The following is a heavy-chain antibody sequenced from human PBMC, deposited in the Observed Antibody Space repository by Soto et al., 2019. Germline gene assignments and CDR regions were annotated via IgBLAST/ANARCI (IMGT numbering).Heavy chain of an antibody. D-gene: IGHD2-2*01. J-gene: IGHJ6*02. CDR2: ISSSSSYT. CDR1: GFTFSDYY. CDR3: ARVGSTSFYYYYGMDV. V-gene: IGHV3-11*06. Sequence: VQLVESGGGLVKPGGSLRLSCAASGFTFSDYYMSWIRQAPGKGLEWVSYISSSSSYTNYADSVKGRFTISRDNAKNSLYLQMNSLRAEDTAVYYCARVGSTSFYYYYGMDVWGQGTTVTVSS.